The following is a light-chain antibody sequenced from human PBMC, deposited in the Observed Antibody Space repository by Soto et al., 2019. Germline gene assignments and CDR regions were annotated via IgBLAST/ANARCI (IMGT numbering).Light chain of an antibody. CDR2: AAS. J-gene: IGKJ2*01. Sequence: DIQMTQSPSSLSASVGDRVTITCRASQSINSYLNWYQHKPGKAPKVLIYAASSLQSGVPSRFSGSGSGTDFTLTISSLQTEDFATYHCQQSYSTPYTVGQGTKVDIK. CDR3: QQSYSTPYT. V-gene: IGKV1-39*01. CDR1: QSINSY.